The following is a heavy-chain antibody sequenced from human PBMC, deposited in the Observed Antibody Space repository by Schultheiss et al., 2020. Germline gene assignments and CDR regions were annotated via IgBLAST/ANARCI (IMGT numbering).Heavy chain of an antibody. D-gene: IGHD6-19*01. CDR1: GGSFSGYY. J-gene: IGHJ6*03. V-gene: IGHV4-34*01. CDR2: INHSGST. Sequence: SETLSLTCAVYGGSFSGYYWSWIRQPPGKGLEWIGEINHSGSTNYNPSLKSRVTISVDTSKNQFSLKLSSVTAADTAVYYCARGNIAVAGSYYMDVWGKGTTVNVSS. CDR3: ARGNIAVAGSYYMDV.